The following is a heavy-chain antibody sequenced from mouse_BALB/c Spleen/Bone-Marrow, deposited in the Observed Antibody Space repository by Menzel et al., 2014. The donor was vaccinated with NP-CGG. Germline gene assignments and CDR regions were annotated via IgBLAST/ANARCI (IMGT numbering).Heavy chain of an antibody. J-gene: IGHJ1*01. CDR3: GRGGLRYFDV. V-gene: IGHV5-6-5*01. CDR2: ISSGGST. Sequence: EVMLVESGGGLVKPGGSLRLSCAASGFTFSSYAMSWVRQTPEKRLEWVASISSGGSTYYPDSVKGRFTISRDNARNILDLQMSSLRSEDTAMYCCGRGGLRYFDVWGAETTVTVSS. D-gene: IGHD3-2*02. CDR1: GFTFSSYA.